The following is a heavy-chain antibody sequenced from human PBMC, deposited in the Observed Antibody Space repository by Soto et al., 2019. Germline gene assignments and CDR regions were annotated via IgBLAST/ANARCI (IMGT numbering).Heavy chain of an antibody. D-gene: IGHD4-17*01. Sequence: GGSLRLSCAASGFTFSSYGMHWVRQAPGKGLEWVAVIWYDGSNKYYADSVKGRFTISRDNSKNTLYLQMNSLRAEDTAVYYCARILLGYGGPPGLGYWGQGSLVNVTS. V-gene: IGHV3-33*01. CDR2: IWYDGSNK. CDR3: ARILLGYGGPPGLGY. CDR1: GFTFSSYG. J-gene: IGHJ4*02.